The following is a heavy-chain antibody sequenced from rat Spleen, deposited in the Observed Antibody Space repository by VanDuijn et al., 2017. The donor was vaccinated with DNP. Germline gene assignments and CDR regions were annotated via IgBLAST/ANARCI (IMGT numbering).Heavy chain of an antibody. CDR3: ARGSAFFDY. J-gene: IGHJ2*01. CDR1: GFSLNNYN. D-gene: IGHD3-2*01. V-gene: IGHV2-30*01. CDR2: MWSGGDT. Sequence: VQLKESGPGLVQPSQTLSLTCTVSGFSLNNYNVHWIRQPPGKGLEWMGVMWSGGDTDYNSALKSRLSISRDTSKSQVFLKMNSLQTEDTAMYFCARGSAFFDYWGQGVMVTVSS.